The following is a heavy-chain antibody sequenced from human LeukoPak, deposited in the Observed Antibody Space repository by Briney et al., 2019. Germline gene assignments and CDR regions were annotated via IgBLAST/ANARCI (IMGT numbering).Heavy chain of an antibody. J-gene: IGHJ4*02. V-gene: IGHV4-61*02. CDR3: ARGAAGTFDY. CDR2: IYTSGST. CDR1: GNSISSGDYY. D-gene: IGHD6-13*01. Sequence: PSETLSLTCTVSGNSISSGDYYWSWIRQPAGKGLEWIGRIYTSGSTNYNPSLKSRVTISLDTSKNQFSLKLSSVTAADTAVYYCARGAAGTFDYWGQGTLVTVSS.